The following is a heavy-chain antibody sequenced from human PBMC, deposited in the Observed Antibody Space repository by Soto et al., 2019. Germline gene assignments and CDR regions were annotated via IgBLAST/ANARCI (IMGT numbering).Heavy chain of an antibody. V-gene: IGHV3-23*01. Sequence: GGSLRLSCAASGVTFSSYAMSWVRQAPGKGLEWVSAISGSGGSTYYADSVKGRFTISRDNSKNTLYLQMNSLRAEDTAVYYCAKDIAVAGTGFDYWGQGTLVTVSS. CDR3: AKDIAVAGTGFDY. J-gene: IGHJ4*02. CDR1: GVTFSSYA. CDR2: ISGSGGST. D-gene: IGHD6-19*01.